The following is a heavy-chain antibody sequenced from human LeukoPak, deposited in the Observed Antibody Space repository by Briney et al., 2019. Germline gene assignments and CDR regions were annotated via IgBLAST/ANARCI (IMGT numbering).Heavy chain of an antibody. Sequence: ASVKVSCKASGYTFTSYGISWVRQAPGQGLEWMGRIIPILGIANYAQKFQGRVTITADKSTSTAYMELSSLRSEDTAVYYCARERHYYDSSGYYYGTTIPTFDYWGQGTLVTVSS. D-gene: IGHD3-22*01. CDR2: IIPILGIA. V-gene: IGHV1-69*04. CDR3: ARERHYYDSSGYYYGTTIPTFDY. J-gene: IGHJ4*02. CDR1: GYTFTSYG.